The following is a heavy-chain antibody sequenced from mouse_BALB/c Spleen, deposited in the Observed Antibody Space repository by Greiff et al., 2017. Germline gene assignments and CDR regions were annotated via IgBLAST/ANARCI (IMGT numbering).Heavy chain of an antibody. CDR1: GFNIKDTY. CDR2: IDPANGNT. D-gene: IGHD3-1*01. J-gene: IGHJ2*01. Sequence: EVKLQESGAELVKPGASVKLSCTASGFNIKDTYMHWVKQRPEQGLEWIGRIDPANGNTKYDPKFQGKATITADTSSNTAYLQLSSLTSEDTAVYYCATVSGYWGQGTTLTVSS. V-gene: IGHV14-3*02. CDR3: ATVSGY.